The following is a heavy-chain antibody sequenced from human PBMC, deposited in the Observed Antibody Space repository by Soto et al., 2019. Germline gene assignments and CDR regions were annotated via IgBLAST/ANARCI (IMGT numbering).Heavy chain of an antibody. CDR1: GFTFSSYG. J-gene: IGHJ6*02. D-gene: IGHD6-13*01. CDR3: ARASSSWYGGYSGMDV. V-gene: IGHV3-33*01. Sequence: PGGSLRLSCVASGFTFSSYGMHWVRQAPGKGLEWVAVIWYDGSNKYYADSVKGRFTISRDNSKNTLYLQMNSLRAEDTAVYYCARASSSWYGGYSGMDVWGQGTTVTVSS. CDR2: IWYDGSNK.